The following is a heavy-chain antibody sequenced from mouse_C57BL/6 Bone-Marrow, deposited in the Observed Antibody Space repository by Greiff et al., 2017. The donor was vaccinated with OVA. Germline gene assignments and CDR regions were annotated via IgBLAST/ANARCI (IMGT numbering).Heavy chain of an antibody. CDR2: ISDGGSYT. CDR3: ARDEAY. V-gene: IGHV5-4*01. CDR1: GFTFSSYA. Sequence: EVQVVESGGGLVKPGGSLKLSCAASGFTFSSYAMSWVRQTPEKRLEWVATISDGGSYTYYPDNVKGRFTISRDNAKNNLYLQMSHLKSEDTAMYYCARDEAYWGQGTLGTVSA. J-gene: IGHJ3*01.